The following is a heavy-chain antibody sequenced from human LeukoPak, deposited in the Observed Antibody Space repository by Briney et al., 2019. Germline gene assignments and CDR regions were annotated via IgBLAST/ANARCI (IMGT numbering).Heavy chain of an antibody. CDR2: IYSGGST. D-gene: IGHD3-16*01. CDR3: ARDVGGVFDY. V-gene: IGHV3-66*02. CDR1: GFTVSSNY. J-gene: IGHJ4*02. Sequence: GGSLRLSSAASGFTVSSNYMSWVRQAPGKGLEWVSVIYSGGSTYYADSVKGRFTISRDNSKNTLYLQMNSLRAEDTAVYYCARDVGGVFDYWGQGTLVTVSS.